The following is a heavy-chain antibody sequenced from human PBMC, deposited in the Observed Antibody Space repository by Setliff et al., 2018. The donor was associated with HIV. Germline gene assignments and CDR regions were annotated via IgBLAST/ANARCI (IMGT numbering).Heavy chain of an antibody. CDR2: INPKTAAT. CDR1: AYTFADYF. D-gene: IGHD1-7*01. CDR3: VRGKFKTTWSLFADQYFDF. Sequence: GASVKVSCKTSAYTFADYFVHWVRLAPGQGPEWMGWINPKTAATQYPQDFQGRVTMTSDTSTTTVYMELTRLRSDDTAVYYCVRGKFKTTWSLFADQYFDFWGRGTLVTVSS. J-gene: IGHJ4*02. V-gene: IGHV1-2*02.